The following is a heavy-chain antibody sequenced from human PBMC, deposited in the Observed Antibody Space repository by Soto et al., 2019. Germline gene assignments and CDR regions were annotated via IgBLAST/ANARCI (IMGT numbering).Heavy chain of an antibody. J-gene: IGHJ4*02. CDR3: VRLGGSSQIDF. CDR1: GFTFSSLW. Sequence: VQLVESGGDLVQPGGSLGISCAASGFTFSSLWMHWVRQVPGKGLEWISRIDSDGIGTSYADSVRGRFTISRDNSKNTLYLQMHSLRAEDTAVYYCVRLGGSSQIDFWGQGTLVTVSS. D-gene: IGHD6-13*01. V-gene: IGHV3-74*01. CDR2: IDSDGIGT.